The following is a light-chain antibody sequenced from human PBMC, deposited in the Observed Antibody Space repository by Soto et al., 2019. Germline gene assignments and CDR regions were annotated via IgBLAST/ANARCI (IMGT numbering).Light chain of an antibody. Sequence: QSVLTQPPSMSAAPGQKVTISCSGSSSNIGNDYVFWYQHLPGTAPKLLIYDNNKRPSGIPDRFSGSKSGTSATLGITGLQTGDEADYYCATWDNNLKAGVFGGGTKLTVL. CDR3: ATWDNNLKAGV. J-gene: IGLJ3*02. CDR2: DNN. V-gene: IGLV1-51*01. CDR1: SSNIGNDY.